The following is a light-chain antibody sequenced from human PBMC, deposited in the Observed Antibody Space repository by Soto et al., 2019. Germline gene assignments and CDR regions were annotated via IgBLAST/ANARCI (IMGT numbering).Light chain of an antibody. CDR3: MQSTQLPPT. V-gene: IGKV2D-29*02. J-gene: IGKJ5*01. Sequence: DVVMTQTPLSLSVTPGQPASISCKSSQSLLHITGETFLFWYLQKPGQSPQLLIYEVSTRVSGVPDRFRGSGSGTDFTLEISRVETDDVGIYYCMQSTQLPPTFGQGTRLGI. CDR2: EVS. CDR1: QSLLHITGETF.